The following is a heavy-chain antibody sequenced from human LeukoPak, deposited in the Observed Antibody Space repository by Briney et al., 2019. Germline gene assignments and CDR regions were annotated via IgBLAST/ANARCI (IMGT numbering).Heavy chain of an antibody. J-gene: IGHJ4*02. CDR1: GFTFSSYW. CDR3: ARAGFYSSGWYGY. CDR2: INSDGSST. V-gene: IGHV3-74*01. D-gene: IGHD6-19*01. Sequence: GGSPRLSCAASGFTFSSYWMHWVRQAPGKGLVWVSRINSDGSSTRYADSVKGRFTISRDNAKNTLYLQMNTLRAEDTAVYYCARAGFYSSGWYGYWGQGTLVTVSS.